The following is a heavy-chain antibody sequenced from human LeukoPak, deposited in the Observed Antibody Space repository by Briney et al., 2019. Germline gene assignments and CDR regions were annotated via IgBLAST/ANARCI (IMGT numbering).Heavy chain of an antibody. V-gene: IGHV1-2*02. CDR1: GSTFTGAY. CDR2: INPNSGET. Sequence: ASVWVSCKASGSTFTGAYMHWVRQAPGQGLEWMGWINPNSGETKFAQKFQGRVTLTRDTSISTLYMDLGGLTSDDTAVYYCARVLFNSGYIYWGQGSLVTVSS. D-gene: IGHD3-9*01. J-gene: IGHJ1*01. CDR3: ARVLFNSGYIY.